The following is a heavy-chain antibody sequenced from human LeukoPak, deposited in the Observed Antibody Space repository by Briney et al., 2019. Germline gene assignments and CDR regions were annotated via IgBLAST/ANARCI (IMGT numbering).Heavy chain of an antibody. V-gene: IGHV3-74*01. Sequence: PGGSLRLSCAASGFTFSSYAMSWVRQAPGKGLVWVSRINSDGSSTTYADSLKGRFTISRDNAKNTLYLQMNSLGAGDTAVYYCVRDLHYRFDLWGRGTLVIVSS. D-gene: IGHD3-10*01. CDR3: VRDLHYRFDL. CDR2: INSDGSST. CDR1: GFTFSSYA. J-gene: IGHJ4*02.